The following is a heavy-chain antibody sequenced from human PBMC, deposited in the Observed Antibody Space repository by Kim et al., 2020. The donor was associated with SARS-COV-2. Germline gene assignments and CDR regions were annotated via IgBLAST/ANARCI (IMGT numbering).Heavy chain of an antibody. CDR1: GGSISISSYY. D-gene: IGHD6-6*01. J-gene: IGHJ4*02. CDR2: IYYSGST. CDR3: ARRKPDYSSYYYFDY. V-gene: IGHV4-39*01. Sequence: SETLSLTCTVSGGSISISSYYWGWIRQPPGKGLEWIGSIYYSGSTYYNPSLKSRVTISVDTSKNQFSLKLSSVTAADTAVYYCARRKPDYSSYYYFDYWGQGTLITVSS.